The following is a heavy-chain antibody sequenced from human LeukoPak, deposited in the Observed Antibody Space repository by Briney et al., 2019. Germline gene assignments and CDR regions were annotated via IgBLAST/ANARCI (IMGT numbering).Heavy chain of an antibody. D-gene: IGHD3-10*01. V-gene: IGHV3-30*02. CDR2: IHYDVSKK. CDR1: GFSFSNYG. CDR3: AKDMKVRGIMSIDY. J-gene: IGHJ4*02. Sequence: GGSLRLSCAASGFSFSNYGMHWVRQAPGKGLEWVAFIHYDVSKKFYTDSVKGRFTISKDNPKNTVYLQMNSLLAENTAIYYCAKDMKVRGIMSIDYWGQGTLVTVSS.